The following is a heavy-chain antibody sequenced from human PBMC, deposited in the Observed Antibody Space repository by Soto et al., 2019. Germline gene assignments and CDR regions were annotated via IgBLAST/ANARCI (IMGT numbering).Heavy chain of an antibody. Sequence: PGESLKISCKGSGYSFTTYWIAWVRQMPGKGLEWMGIIYPGDSDTTYSPSFQGQVTMSVDKSINTVYLQWSSLKASDTAMYYCARSQELVVAATSRSANWFDPWGQGTLVTVSS. CDR2: IYPGDSDT. J-gene: IGHJ5*02. CDR3: ARSQELVVAATSRSANWFDP. D-gene: IGHD2-15*01. CDR1: GYSFTTYW. V-gene: IGHV5-51*01.